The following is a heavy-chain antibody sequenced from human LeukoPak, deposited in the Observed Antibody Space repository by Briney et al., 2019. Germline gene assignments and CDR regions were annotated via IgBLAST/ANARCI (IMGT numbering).Heavy chain of an antibody. D-gene: IGHD4-17*01. V-gene: IGHV4-38-2*02. Sequence: PSETLSLTCTVSGYSISSGYYWGWIRQPPGKGLEWIGSIYHSGSTYYNPSLKSRVTISVDTSKNQFSLKLSSVTAADTAVYYCARGRGDYVSDAFDIWGQGTMVTVSS. CDR2: IYHSGST. CDR1: GYSISSGYY. J-gene: IGHJ3*02. CDR3: ARGRGDYVSDAFDI.